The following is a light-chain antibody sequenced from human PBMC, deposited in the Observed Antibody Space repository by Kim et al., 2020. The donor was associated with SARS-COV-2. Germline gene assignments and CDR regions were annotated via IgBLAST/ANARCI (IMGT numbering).Light chain of an antibody. V-gene: IGKV1-12*01. CDR2: AAS. J-gene: IGKJ4*01. Sequence: DIQMTQSPSSMSASVGDRVTITCRASQSVDNWVAWYQHKPGKAPKLLISAASTLQTGVPSRFSGGGSETDFTLTISSLQPEESATYYCQKAYSVPTHFGGGTKVEI. CDR1: QSVDNW. CDR3: QKAYSVPTH.